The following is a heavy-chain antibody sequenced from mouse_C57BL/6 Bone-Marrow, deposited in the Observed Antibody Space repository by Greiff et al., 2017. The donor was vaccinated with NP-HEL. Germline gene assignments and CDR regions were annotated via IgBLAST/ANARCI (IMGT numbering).Heavy chain of an antibody. D-gene: IGHD1-1*01. CDR3: ARDYFYGSKDY. CDR2: ISSGSSTI. J-gene: IGHJ2*01. CDR1: GFTFSDYG. Sequence: EVKLMESGGGLVKPGGSLKLSCAASGFTFSDYGMHWVRQAPEKGLEWVAYISSGSSTIYYADTVKGRFTISRDNAKNTLFLQMTSLRSEDTAMYYCARDYFYGSKDYWGQGTTLTVSS. V-gene: IGHV5-17*01.